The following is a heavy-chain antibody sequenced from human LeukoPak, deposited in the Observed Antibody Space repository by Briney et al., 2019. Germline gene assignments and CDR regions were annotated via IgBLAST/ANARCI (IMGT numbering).Heavy chain of an antibody. V-gene: IGHV4-59*01. D-gene: IGHD6-6*01. J-gene: IGHJ5*02. Sequence: SETLSLTCTVSGGSISSYYWSWIRQPPGKGLEWIGYIFYSGNTNYNPSLKSRVTISVDTSKNQFSLKLSSVTAADTAVYYCARDLDSSSSHWLDPWGQGILVTVSS. CDR1: GGSISSYY. CDR2: IFYSGNT. CDR3: ARDLDSSSSHWLDP.